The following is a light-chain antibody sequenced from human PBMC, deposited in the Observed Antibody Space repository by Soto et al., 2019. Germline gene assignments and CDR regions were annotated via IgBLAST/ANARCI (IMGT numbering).Light chain of an antibody. J-gene: IGKJ5*01. CDR1: QSVSRY. V-gene: IGKV3-11*01. CDR2: DAS. CDR3: QQRSNWPPIT. Sequence: EIVMTQSPGTLSLSPGDRATLSCRASQSVSRYLAWYQQKPGQTPRLLIYDASNRATGIPARFGGSGSGTDFTLTISSLEPEDFAVYYCQQRSNWPPITFGQGTRLEI.